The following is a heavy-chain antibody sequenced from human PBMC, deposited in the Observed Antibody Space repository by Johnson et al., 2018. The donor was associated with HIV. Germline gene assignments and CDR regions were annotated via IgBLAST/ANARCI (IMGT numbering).Heavy chain of an antibody. CDR1: GFTFSSYA. J-gene: IGHJ3*02. CDR2: ISGSGGST. CDR3: VRGRIAMRGVDLRGGAFDI. V-gene: IGHV3-23*04. Sequence: VQLVESGGGLVQPGGSLRLSCAASGFTFSSYAMSWVRQAPGKGLEWVSAISGSGGSTYYADSVKGRFTISRDNSKNTLYLQMNSLRTEDTAVYFCVRGRIAMRGVDLRGGAFDIWGQGTMVTVSS. D-gene: IGHD3-22*01.